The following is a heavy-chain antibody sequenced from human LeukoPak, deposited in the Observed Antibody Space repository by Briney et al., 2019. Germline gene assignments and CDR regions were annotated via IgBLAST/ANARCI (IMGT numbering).Heavy chain of an antibody. CDR2: IRHDGSEK. Sequence: GSLRLSCAASGFTFSSYWMSWVRQVPGKGLEWVANIRHDGSEKYFVDSVKGRFTISRDNAKNSLYLQMNSLRAEETAVYYCARDGMGVLKAFDIGGQGNTGTVSS. V-gene: IGHV3-7*05. CDR3: ARDGMGVLKAFDI. J-gene: IGHJ3*02. CDR1: GFTFSSYW. D-gene: IGHD3-16*01.